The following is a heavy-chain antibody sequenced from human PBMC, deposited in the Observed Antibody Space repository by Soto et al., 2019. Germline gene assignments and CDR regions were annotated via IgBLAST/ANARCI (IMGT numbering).Heavy chain of an antibody. CDR3: AKDSSNPTTMVRGVIGY. Sequence: GGSLTLSCAASGFTFSSYAMSWVRQAPGKGLEWVSAISGSGGSTYYADSVKGRCTISRDNSKNTLFLQMNSLRAEDTAVYYCAKDSSNPTTMVRGVIGYWGQGTLVTVSS. CDR1: GFTFSSYA. V-gene: IGHV3-23*01. CDR2: ISGSGGST. J-gene: IGHJ4*02. D-gene: IGHD3-10*01.